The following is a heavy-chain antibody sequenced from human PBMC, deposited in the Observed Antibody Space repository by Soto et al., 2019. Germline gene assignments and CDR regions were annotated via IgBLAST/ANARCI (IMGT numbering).Heavy chain of an antibody. V-gene: IGHV1-69*12. Sequence: QVQLVQSGAEVKKPGSSVKVSCKASGGTFSSYAISWVRQAPGQGLEWMGGIIPIFGTANYAQKFQGRVTITADESTSXXYMELSSLRSEDTAVYYCARLWESSSSRGNNWFDPWGQGTLVTVSS. CDR1: GGTFSSYA. J-gene: IGHJ5*02. CDR2: IIPIFGTA. D-gene: IGHD6-6*01. CDR3: ARLWESSSSRGNNWFDP.